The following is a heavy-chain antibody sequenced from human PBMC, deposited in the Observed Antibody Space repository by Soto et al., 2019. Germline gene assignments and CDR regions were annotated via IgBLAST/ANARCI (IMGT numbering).Heavy chain of an antibody. CDR1: GFTFKSHT. V-gene: IGHV3-21*06. J-gene: IGHJ5*02. CDR2: ISSSSTYI. D-gene: IGHD3-10*01. CDR3: ARTYGGALWFGSLP. Sequence: PGGSLRFSCAASGFTFKSHTMNWVRQAPGKGLEWVSSISSSSTYIYYADSVRGRFTISRDNAQNSVFLQMNSLRDEDTAVYFCARTYGGALWFGSLPWGQGTKVTVSS.